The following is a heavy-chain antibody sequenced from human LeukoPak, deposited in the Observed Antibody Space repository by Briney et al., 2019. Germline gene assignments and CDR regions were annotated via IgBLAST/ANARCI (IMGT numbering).Heavy chain of an antibody. CDR3: ARVSPGANYYDSSGYLSTYFDY. CDR2: IYYSGST. J-gene: IGHJ4*02. CDR1: GGSISSYY. V-gene: IGHV4-59*01. Sequence: SETLSLTCTVSGGSISSYYWSWIRQPPGKGLEWIGYIYYSGSTNYNPSLKSRVTISVDTSKNQFSLKLSSVTAADTAVYYCARVSPGANYYDSSGYLSTYFDYWGQGTLVTVSS. D-gene: IGHD3-22*01.